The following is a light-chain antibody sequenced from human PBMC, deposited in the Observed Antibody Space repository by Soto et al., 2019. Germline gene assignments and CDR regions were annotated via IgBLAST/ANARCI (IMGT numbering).Light chain of an antibody. CDR3: SSYGASSTL. V-gene: IGLV2-14*03. CDR2: DVS. J-gene: IGLJ2*01. Sequence: QSALTQPASVSGSPGQSITIPCTGTSSDIGGYNYVSWYQQHPGKAPKLMIFDVSYRPSGISDRLSGSKSGNTASLTISGLQPEDEADYYCSSYGASSTLFGGGTKLTVL. CDR1: SSDIGGYNY.